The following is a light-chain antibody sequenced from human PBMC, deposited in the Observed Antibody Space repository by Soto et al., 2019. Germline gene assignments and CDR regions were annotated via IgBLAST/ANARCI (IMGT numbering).Light chain of an antibody. CDR2: EVS. Sequence: QSTLTQPASVSWSPGQSITISCTGTSSDVGGYIYVSWYQQHPGKAPKLMIYEVSNRPSGVSNRFSGSKSGNTASLTISGLQAEDEADYYCSSYSRSSFYVFGTGTKVTVL. V-gene: IGLV2-14*01. CDR3: SSYSRSSFYV. CDR1: SSDVGGYIY. J-gene: IGLJ1*01.